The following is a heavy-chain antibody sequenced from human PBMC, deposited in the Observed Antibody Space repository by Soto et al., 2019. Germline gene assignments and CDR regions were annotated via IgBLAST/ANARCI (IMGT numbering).Heavy chain of an antibody. J-gene: IGHJ6*02. D-gene: IGHD6-25*01. CDR1: GFTFSSYG. CDR2: ISYDGSNK. V-gene: IGHV3-30*18. Sequence: PGGSLRLSCAASGFTFSSYGMHWVRQAPGKGLEWVAVISYDGSNKYYADSVKGRFTISRDNSKNTLYLQMNSLRAEDTAVYYCAKDLAANHYYGMDVWGQGTTVTGSS. CDR3: AKDLAANHYYGMDV.